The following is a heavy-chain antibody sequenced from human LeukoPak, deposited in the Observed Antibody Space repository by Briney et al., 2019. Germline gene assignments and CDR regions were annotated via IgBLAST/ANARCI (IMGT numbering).Heavy chain of an antibody. D-gene: IGHD3-10*01. V-gene: IGHV5-51*01. Sequence: GESLKISCKCSGYSFTSYWIGWVRQKPGKGLEWMGIIYPGDSDTRYSPSFQGQVTISADKSISTAYLQWSSLKASDTAMYYCARRGGSGSYLISWFDPWGQGTLVTVSS. CDR2: IYPGDSDT. CDR1: GYSFTSYW. J-gene: IGHJ5*02. CDR3: ARRGGSGSYLISWFDP.